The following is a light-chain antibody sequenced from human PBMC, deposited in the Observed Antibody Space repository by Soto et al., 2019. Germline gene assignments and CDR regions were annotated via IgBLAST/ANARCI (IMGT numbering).Light chain of an antibody. CDR1: QGISNY. V-gene: IGKV1-27*01. CDR3: QQDNSAPRT. J-gene: IGKJ1*01. CDR2: AAS. Sequence: DIQMTQSPSSLSASIGDRVTMTCRASQGISNYLAWYQQRPGKVPKLLIYAASTLQSGVPSRFSGSGSGTDFTLTISSRQPEDVATYYCQQDNSAPRTFGQGTKVEIK.